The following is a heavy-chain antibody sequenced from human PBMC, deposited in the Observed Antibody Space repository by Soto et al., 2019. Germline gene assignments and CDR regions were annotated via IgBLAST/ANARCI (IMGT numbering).Heavy chain of an antibody. Sequence: KESGPVLVKPTETLTLTCTVSGFSLSNGRMGVSWIRQPPGKPLEWLAHFFSDVERSYSASMQSRLTLSTDTSGSQVVLTMTNMDPVDTATYYCARTDGDYNYYGLDVWGQGTTVTVSS. V-gene: IGHV2-26*02. D-gene: IGHD3-10*01. CDR2: FFSDVER. CDR3: ARTDGDYNYYGLDV. CDR1: GFSLSNGRMG. J-gene: IGHJ6*02.